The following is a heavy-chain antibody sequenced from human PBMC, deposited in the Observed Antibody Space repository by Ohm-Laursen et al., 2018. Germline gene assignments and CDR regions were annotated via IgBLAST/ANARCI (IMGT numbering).Heavy chain of an antibody. V-gene: IGHV1-2*02. CDR1: GYTFTGYY. CDR3: ATRPRGYSYGFDY. J-gene: IGHJ4*02. D-gene: IGHD5-18*01. CDR2: INPNSGGT. Sequence: ASVKVSCKASGYTFTGYYMHWVRQAPGQGLEWMGWINPNSGGTNYAQKFQGRVTMTRDTSTSTVYMELSSLRSEDTAVYYCATRPRGYSYGFDYWGQGTLVTVSS.